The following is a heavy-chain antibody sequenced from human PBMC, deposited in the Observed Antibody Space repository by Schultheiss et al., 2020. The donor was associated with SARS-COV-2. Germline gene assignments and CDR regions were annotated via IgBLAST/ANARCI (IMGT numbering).Heavy chain of an antibody. CDR3: ARDIKSSGWYYFDY. CDR1: GFTFSSYG. D-gene: IGHD6-19*01. Sequence: GESLKISCAASGFTFSSYGMHWVRQAPGKGLEWVAVIWYDGSNKYYADSVKGRFTISRDNSKNTLYLQMNSLRAEDTAVYYCARDIKSSGWYYFDYWGQGTLVTVSS. V-gene: IGHV3-33*01. CDR2: IWYDGSNK. J-gene: IGHJ4*02.